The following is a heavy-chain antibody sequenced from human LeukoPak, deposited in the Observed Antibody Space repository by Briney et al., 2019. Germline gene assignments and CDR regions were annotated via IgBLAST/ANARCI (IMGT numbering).Heavy chain of an antibody. V-gene: IGHV3-21*01. Sequence: GGSLRLSCAASGFTFSSYSMNWVRQAPGKGLEWVSSISSSSSYIYYADSVKGRFTISRDNAKNSLYLQMNSLRAEDTAVYYCAKLPYGDYVFDYWGQGTLVTVSS. CDR2: ISSSSSYI. J-gene: IGHJ4*02. CDR1: GFTFSSYS. D-gene: IGHD4-17*01. CDR3: AKLPYGDYVFDY.